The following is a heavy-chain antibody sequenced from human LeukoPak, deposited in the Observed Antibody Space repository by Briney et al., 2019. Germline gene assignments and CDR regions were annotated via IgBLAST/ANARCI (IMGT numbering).Heavy chain of an antibody. V-gene: IGHV3-23*01. Sequence: GGSLRLSCAASGISLSNYAMTWVRQAPGKGLEWVSYISERGGSTTYADSVKGRFTISRDTSLNTLYLQMNNLRAEDTAVYFCAKRGVVIRGILVIGYHQEAYHYDFWGQGVLVTVSS. CDR2: ISERGGST. J-gene: IGHJ4*02. D-gene: IGHD3-10*01. CDR3: AKRGVVIRGILVIGYHQEAYHYDF. CDR1: GISLSNYA.